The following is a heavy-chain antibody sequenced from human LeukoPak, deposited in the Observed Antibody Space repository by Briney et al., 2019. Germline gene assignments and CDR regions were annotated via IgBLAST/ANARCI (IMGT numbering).Heavy chain of an antibody. CDR1: GFTFSLYS. D-gene: IGHD4-23*01. CDR2: IKQDGSEK. CDR3: ARDLYGGNSGIGY. J-gene: IGHJ4*02. V-gene: IGHV3-7*01. Sequence: GGSLRLSCSASGFTFSLYSMNWVRQAPGKGLEWVANIKQDGSEKYYVDSVKGRFTISRDNAKNSLYLQMNSLRAEDTAVYYCARDLYGGNSGIGYWGQGTLVTVSS.